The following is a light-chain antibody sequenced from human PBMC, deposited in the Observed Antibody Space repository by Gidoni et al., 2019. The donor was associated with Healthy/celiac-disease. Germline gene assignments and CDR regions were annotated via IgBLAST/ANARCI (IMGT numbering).Light chain of an antibody. Sequence: EIVLTQSPGTLSLSPGERATLSCRASQSVSSSYLAWYQQKPGQAPRLLIYGASSRATGIPDRFRGSGSGTDFTLTISRLEPEDFAVYYCQQYGTFGGXTKVEIK. J-gene: IGKJ4*02. CDR1: QSVSSSY. CDR2: GAS. V-gene: IGKV3-20*01. CDR3: QQYGT.